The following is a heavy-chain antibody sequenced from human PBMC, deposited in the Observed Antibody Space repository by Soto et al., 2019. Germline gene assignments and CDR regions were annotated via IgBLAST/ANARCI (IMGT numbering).Heavy chain of an antibody. CDR2: ISAYNGNT. CDR1: GYTFTRYG. Sequence: ASVKVSCTASGYTFTRYGISWVRQAPGQGLEWMGWISAYNGNTNYAQKLQGRITMTTDTSTSTAYMELRSLRSDDTAVYYCARVRIVVVPADYGMDVWGQGTTVTSP. D-gene: IGHD2-2*01. J-gene: IGHJ6*02. V-gene: IGHV1-18*01. CDR3: ARVRIVVVPADYGMDV.